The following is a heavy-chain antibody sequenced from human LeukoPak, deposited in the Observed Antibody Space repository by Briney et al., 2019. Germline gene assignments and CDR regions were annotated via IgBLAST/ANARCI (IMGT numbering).Heavy chain of an antibody. CDR2: ISLDGSNT. CDR1: GFTFSSYA. Sequence: GGSLRLSCAASGFTFSSYAMHWVRQAPGKGLEWVAVISLDGSNTYYADSVKGRFTISRDNSKNTLWLRMNSLRTGDTAVYYCARDPVRPGDSGAYFDYWGQGTLVTVSS. D-gene: IGHD2-15*01. CDR3: ARDPVRPGDSGAYFDY. J-gene: IGHJ4*02. V-gene: IGHV3-30-3*01.